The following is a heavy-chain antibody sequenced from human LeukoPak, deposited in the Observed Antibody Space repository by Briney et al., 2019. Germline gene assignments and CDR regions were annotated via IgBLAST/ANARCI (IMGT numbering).Heavy chain of an antibody. Sequence: PSETLSLTCTVSGGSISSSSYYWGWIRQPPGKGLEWIGSIYYSGSTYYNPSLKSRVTISVDTSKNQFSLKLSSVTAADTAVYYCASKKYYYGSGSSDYWGQGTLVTVSS. CDR3: ASKKYYYGSGSSDY. D-gene: IGHD3-10*01. CDR2: IYYSGST. CDR1: GGSISSSSYY. J-gene: IGHJ4*02. V-gene: IGHV4-39*01.